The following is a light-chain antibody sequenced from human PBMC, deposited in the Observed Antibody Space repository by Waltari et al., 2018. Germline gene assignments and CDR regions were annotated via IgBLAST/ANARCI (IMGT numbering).Light chain of an antibody. CDR2: DAS. J-gene: IGKJ5*01. V-gene: IGKV3-11*01. CDR1: QNVINF. Sequence: EVVLTQSPATLSLSPGERATLSCRASQNVINFLTWYQQKAGRDPRLLIYDASQRATGIPARFSGSGSGTDFTLTISSLEPEDFALYYCQQHRNWPITFGQGTRLEIK. CDR3: QQHRNWPIT.